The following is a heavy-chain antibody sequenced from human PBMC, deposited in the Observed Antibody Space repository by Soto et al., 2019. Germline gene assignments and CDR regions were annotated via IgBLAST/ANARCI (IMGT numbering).Heavy chain of an antibody. CDR1: GFTFSSYG. V-gene: IGHV3-30*03. CDR2: ISYDGSNK. J-gene: IGHJ4*02. CDR3: ARAPRGYFDRRSLDY. Sequence: GGSLRLSCAASGFTFSSYGMHWVRQAPGKGLEWVAVISYDGSNKYYADSVKGRFTISRDNSKNTLYLQMSSLRSEDTAVYYCARAPRGYFDRRSLDYWGQGTLVTVSS. D-gene: IGHD3-9*01.